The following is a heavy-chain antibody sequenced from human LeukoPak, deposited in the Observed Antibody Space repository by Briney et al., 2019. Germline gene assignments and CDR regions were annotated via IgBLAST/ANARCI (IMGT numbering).Heavy chain of an antibody. Sequence: SQTLSLTCVISGDIFSSSSSAWSWIRQSPSRGLEWLGRTYYRSRWIYDYAESVKGRITINPDTSKNEFSLQLNSVTPEDTAMYYCARNLRPDFDYWGQGTLVTVSS. V-gene: IGHV6-1*01. CDR1: GDIFSSSSSA. J-gene: IGHJ4*02. CDR2: TYYRSRWIY. CDR3: ARNLRPDFDY.